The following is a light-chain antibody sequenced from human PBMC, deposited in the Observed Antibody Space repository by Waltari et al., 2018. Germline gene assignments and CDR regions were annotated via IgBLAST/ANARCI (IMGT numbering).Light chain of an antibody. J-gene: IGKJ1*01. CDR2: KAS. Sequence: DIQMTQSPSTLSASVGDRVTITCRASQTITTWLAWYQKKPGKAPKLLISKASTLETGVPSRFSGSGSGTEFTLTISSLQPDDFATYFCQQYNAYSWTFGQGTKLESK. V-gene: IGKV1-5*03. CDR1: QTITTW. CDR3: QQYNAYSWT.